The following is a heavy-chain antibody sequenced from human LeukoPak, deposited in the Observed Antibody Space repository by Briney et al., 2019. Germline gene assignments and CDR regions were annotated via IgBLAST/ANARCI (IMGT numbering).Heavy chain of an antibody. D-gene: IGHD3-22*01. CDR2: ISGNGGGT. CDR3: ARGTKVIVVDNYFDY. Sequence: GGSLRLSCAASGFTFNNYAMSWVRQAPEKGLEWVSAISGNGGGTYYADSVKGRFTISRDNSKNTLYLQMNSLRVDDTAVYYCARGTKVIVVDNYFDYWGQGTLVTVSS. V-gene: IGHV3-23*01. CDR1: GFTFNNYA. J-gene: IGHJ4*02.